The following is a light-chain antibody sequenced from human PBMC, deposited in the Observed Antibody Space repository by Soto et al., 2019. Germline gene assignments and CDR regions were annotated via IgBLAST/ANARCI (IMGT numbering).Light chain of an antibody. CDR2: GAS. CDR1: QSVGNT. CDR3: LHYKDWPRWT. V-gene: IGKV3-15*01. J-gene: IGKJ1*01. Sequence: EIVLTQSPATLSVSPGERATLSCRASQSVGNTLAWYQQQPGQTPRLLIYGASTTATGIPARFSGSGSGTEFTLTIYSLQSEDFAVYYCLHYKDWPRWTFGQGTKVEVK.